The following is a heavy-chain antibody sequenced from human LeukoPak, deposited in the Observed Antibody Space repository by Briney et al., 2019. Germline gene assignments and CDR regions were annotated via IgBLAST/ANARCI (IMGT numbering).Heavy chain of an antibody. CDR1: GFTFRNFA. V-gene: IGHV3-23*01. CDR3: AKDIELFMS. J-gene: IGHJ5*02. CDR2: LSHGGTRT. Sequence: GGPLRLSCAASGFTFRNFARSWVRRAPGKGLEWVSGLSHGGTRTFYAASVKGRFTISRDDSNSTLFLQMDNLRVEDTATYYCAKDIELFMSWGQGTLVIVSS. D-gene: IGHD1-26*01.